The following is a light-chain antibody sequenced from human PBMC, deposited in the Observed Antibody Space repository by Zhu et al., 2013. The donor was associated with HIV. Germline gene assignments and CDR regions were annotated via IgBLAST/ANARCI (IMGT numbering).Light chain of an antibody. CDR2: SNS. Sequence: QSVLTQPPSASGTPGQRVAISCSGSSSNIGARTVNWYQQLPGTAPKLLIYSNSQRPSGVPDRFSGSKSGTSASLAISGLQSEDEADYYCQSYDRTLTGSRVFGGGTKLTVL. V-gene: IGLV1-44*01. CDR1: SSNIGART. J-gene: IGLJ2*01. CDR3: QSYDRTLTGSRV.